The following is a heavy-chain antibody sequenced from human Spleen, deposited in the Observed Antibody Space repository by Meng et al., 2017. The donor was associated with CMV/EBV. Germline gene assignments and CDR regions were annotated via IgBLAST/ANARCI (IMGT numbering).Heavy chain of an antibody. CDR1: GFTFSSYW. V-gene: IGHV3-7*01. J-gene: IGHJ4*02. CDR2: IKQDGSEK. D-gene: IGHD6-19*01. CDR3: AREGQIAVTGIFDY. Sequence: GESLKISCAASGFTFSSYWMSWVRQAPGKGLEWVANIKQDGSEKYYVDSVKGRFTISRDNAKNSLYLQMNSLRAEDTAVYYCAREGQIAVTGIFDYWGQGTLVTVSS.